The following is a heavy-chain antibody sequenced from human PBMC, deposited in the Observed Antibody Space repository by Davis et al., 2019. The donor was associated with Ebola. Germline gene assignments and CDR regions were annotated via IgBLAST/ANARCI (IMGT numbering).Heavy chain of an antibody. V-gene: IGHV4-59*01. CDR1: GGSMTNYY. CDR2: IYYTGST. J-gene: IGHJ4*02. D-gene: IGHD4-17*01. Sequence: SETLSLTCTVSGGSMTNYYWSWIRQPPGKGLEWIGYIYYTGSTNYNRSLESRVTIAVDTSKNQLSLKLRSVTAADTAVYYCARGDYAGSSFDYWGQGTLVTVSS. CDR3: ARGDYAGSSFDY.